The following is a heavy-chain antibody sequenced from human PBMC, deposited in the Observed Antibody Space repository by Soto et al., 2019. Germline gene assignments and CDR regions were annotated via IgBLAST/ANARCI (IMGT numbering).Heavy chain of an antibody. V-gene: IGHV3-30*03. Sequence: PGGSLRLSCAASGFTFSSYGMHWVRQAPGKGLEWVAVISYDGSNKYYADSVKGRFTISRDNSKNTLYLQMNSLRAEDTAVYYCATGREPITIFGVVISGSNDFDYWGQGTLVTVSS. CDR1: GFTFSSYG. D-gene: IGHD3-3*01. CDR3: ATGREPITIFGVVISGSNDFDY. J-gene: IGHJ4*02. CDR2: ISYDGSNK.